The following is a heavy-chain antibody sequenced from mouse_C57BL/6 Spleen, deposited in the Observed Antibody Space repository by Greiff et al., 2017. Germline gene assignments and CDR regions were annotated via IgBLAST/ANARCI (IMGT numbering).Heavy chain of an antibody. Sequence: VQLQESGAELVKPGASVKISCKTSGYAFSNYWMNWVKQRPGKGLEWIGQIYPGDGDTNYNGKFKGKATLTADKSFSTAYMQLSSLTSEDSAVYFCARTGSYYFDYWGQGTTLTVSS. CDR2: IYPGDGDT. D-gene: IGHD4-1*01. V-gene: IGHV1-80*01. CDR1: GYAFSNYW. CDR3: ARTGSYYFDY. J-gene: IGHJ2*01.